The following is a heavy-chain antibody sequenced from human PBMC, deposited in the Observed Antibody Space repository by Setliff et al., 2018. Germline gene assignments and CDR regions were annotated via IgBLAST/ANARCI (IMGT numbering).Heavy chain of an antibody. J-gene: IGHJ4*02. V-gene: IGHV1-69*06. Sequence: GASVKVSCKASGGTFRNYGISWVRQAPGQGLEWMGGIIPLFGTTNYAQKFQGRVTMTADTSTNTVYMDLSSLGSEDTAVYYCVRERRGGHFDYWGQGTLVTVSS. CDR3: VRERRGGHFDY. CDR1: GGTFRNYG. CDR2: IIPLFGTT.